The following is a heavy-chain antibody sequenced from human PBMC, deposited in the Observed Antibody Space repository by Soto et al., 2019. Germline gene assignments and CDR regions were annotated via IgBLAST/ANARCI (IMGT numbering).Heavy chain of an antibody. D-gene: IGHD2-15*01. J-gene: IGHJ5*02. CDR1: GYTFTSYG. Sequence: ASVKVSCKASGYTFTSYGISLVRQAPVQVLELIVWIIAYNFNTNYSQKLQGRFTITTYTSTITSYIELMILRSDDTSVYYCARDLYGSRGSCYRPWGQGNLVTVPQ. CDR2: IIAYNFNT. V-gene: IGHV1-18*01. CDR3: ARDLYGSRGSCYRP.